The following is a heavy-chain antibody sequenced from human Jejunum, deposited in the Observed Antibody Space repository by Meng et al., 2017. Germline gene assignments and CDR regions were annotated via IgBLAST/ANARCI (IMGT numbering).Heavy chain of an antibody. CDR2: ISSTSTYI. D-gene: IGHD3/OR15-3a*01. Sequence: EVQLVESGGGRVKAGGSLRLSCAASGFTFSSYSMHWLRQAPGKGLEWVSSISSTSTYIYYADSMKGRFTVSRNNAKNSLQLQMDSLRAEDTAVYYCARDGHGQAPGFDPWGQGTLVTVSS. CDR1: GFTFSSYS. CDR3: ARDGHGQAPGFDP. J-gene: IGHJ5*02. V-gene: IGHV3-21*01.